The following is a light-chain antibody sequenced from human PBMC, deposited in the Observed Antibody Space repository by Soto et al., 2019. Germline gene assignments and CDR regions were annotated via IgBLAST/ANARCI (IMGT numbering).Light chain of an antibody. CDR3: EHYNNWPPVT. CDR1: QSVSSN. Sequence: EIVMTQSPATLSVSPGERTTLSCRASQSVSSNLAWYQQKPGQAPRLLIYGASTRATGSPARFSGSGSGTEFTLGISGLQSVDFVVYYCEHYNNWPPVTFGGGTNVEIK. CDR2: GAS. J-gene: IGKJ4*01. V-gene: IGKV3-15*01.